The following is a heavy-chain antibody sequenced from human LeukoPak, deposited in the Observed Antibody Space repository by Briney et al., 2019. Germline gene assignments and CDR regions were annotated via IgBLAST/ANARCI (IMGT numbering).Heavy chain of an antibody. J-gene: IGHJ4*02. V-gene: IGHV3-53*01. CDR1: GFTVSSNY. Sequence: GGSLRLSCAASGFTVSSNYMSWVRQAPGKGLEWVSVIYSGGSTYYADSVKGRFTISRDNSKNTLYLQMNSLRAEDTAVYYCARVIVGSTPHMDYLDYWGQGTLVTVSS. D-gene: IGHD1-26*01. CDR2: IYSGGST. CDR3: ARVIVGSTPHMDYLDY.